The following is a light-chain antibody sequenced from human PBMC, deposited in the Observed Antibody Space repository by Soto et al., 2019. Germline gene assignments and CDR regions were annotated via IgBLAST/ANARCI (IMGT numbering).Light chain of an antibody. CDR1: QSISSD. J-gene: IGKJ1*01. CDR3: QQYGSSPWT. Sequence: EIVMTQSPVTLSVSPGERATLSCGASQSISSDLVWYRQKPGQAPRLLIYGASSRATGIPDRFSGSGSGTDFTLTISRLEPEDFAVYYCQQYGSSPWTFGQGTKVDI. CDR2: GAS. V-gene: IGKV3-20*01.